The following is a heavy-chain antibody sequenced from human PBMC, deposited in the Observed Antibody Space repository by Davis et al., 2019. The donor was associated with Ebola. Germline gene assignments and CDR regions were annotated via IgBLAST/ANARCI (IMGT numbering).Heavy chain of an antibody. CDR1: GYTLTGYY. V-gene: IGHV1-2*04. CDR2: TNPNTGGT. Sequence: SVTVSCMASGYTLTGYYMHWLRPAPGQGLEWMGWTNPNTGGTNYAQKFQGWVTMTRDTSISTAYMELSRLRSDDTAVHYRARRRETYYYDSSGYYLLDYWGQGTLVTVSS. D-gene: IGHD3-22*01. J-gene: IGHJ4*02. CDR3: ARRRETYYYDSSGYYLLDY.